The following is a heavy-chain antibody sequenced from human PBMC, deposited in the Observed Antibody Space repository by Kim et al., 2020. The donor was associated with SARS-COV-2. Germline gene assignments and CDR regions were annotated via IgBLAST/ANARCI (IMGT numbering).Heavy chain of an antibody. J-gene: IGHJ6*03. D-gene: IGHD6-6*01. CDR3: ARAARIAARRSYYYMDV. V-gene: IGHV4-34*01. CDR2: INHGGST. CDR1: GGSFSGYY. Sequence: SETLSLTCAVYGGSFSGYYWSWIRQPPGKGLEWIGEINHGGSTNYNPSLKSRVTISVDTSKNQFSLKLSSVTAADTAVYYCARAARIAARRSYYYMDVWG.